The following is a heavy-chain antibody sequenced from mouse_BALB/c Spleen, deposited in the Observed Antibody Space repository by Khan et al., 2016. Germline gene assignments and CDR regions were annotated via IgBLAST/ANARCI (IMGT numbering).Heavy chain of an antibody. J-gene: IGHJ4*01. D-gene: IGHD1-1*01. CDR1: GYTFTSYW. Sequence: DLVKPGASVKLSCKASGYTFTSYWINWIKQRPGQGLEWIGRIAPGSGSTYYNEMFKGKATLTVDTSSSTAYIQHSSLSSDDSAVYFCARGGTVPLMDYWGQGTSVTVSS. CDR3: ARGGTVPLMDY. CDR2: IAPGSGST. V-gene: IGHV1S41*01.